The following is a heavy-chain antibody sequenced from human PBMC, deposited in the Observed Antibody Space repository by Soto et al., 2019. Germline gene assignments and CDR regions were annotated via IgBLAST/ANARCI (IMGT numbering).Heavy chain of an antibody. J-gene: IGHJ4*02. CDR2: IIPIFGTA. CDR3: ARGQTGGGWGSYFDY. CDR1: GGTFSSYA. D-gene: IGHD3-16*01. V-gene: IGHV1-69*12. Sequence: QVQLVQSGAEVKKPGSSVKVSCKASGGTFSSYAIDWVRQAPGQGLAWMGGIIPIFGTADYAQKFQGRVTIIADDSTSTAYMERSSLRSEDTAVYSCARGQTGGGWGSYFDYWGQETLVTVSS.